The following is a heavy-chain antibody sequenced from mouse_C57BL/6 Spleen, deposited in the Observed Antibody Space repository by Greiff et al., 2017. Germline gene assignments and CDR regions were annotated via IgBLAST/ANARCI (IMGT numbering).Heavy chain of an antibody. CDR3: ARGHGSSYDWFAY. CDR2: INPSNGGT. Sequence: QVQLQQPGPELVKPGASVKLSCKASGYTFTSYWMHWVKQRPGQGLEWIGNINPSNGGTNYNEKFKSKATLTVDKSSSTAYMQLSSLTSEDSAVYYCARGHGSSYDWFAYWGQGTLVTVSA. V-gene: IGHV1-53*01. J-gene: IGHJ3*01. D-gene: IGHD1-1*01. CDR1: GYTFTSYW.